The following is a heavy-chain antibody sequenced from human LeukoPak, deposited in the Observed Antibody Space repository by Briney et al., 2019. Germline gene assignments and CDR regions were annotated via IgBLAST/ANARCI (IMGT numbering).Heavy chain of an antibody. Sequence: SETLSLTCTVFGGSISSYFWSWIRQPAGKGLEWIGRIYTSGSTNYSPSLKSRVTMSVDTSTNQFSLKLSSVTAADTAVYYCARDQATWRAFDIWGQGTLVTVSS. D-gene: IGHD3-3*01. J-gene: IGHJ3*02. CDR3: ARDQATWRAFDI. V-gene: IGHV4-4*07. CDR2: IYTSGST. CDR1: GGSISSYF.